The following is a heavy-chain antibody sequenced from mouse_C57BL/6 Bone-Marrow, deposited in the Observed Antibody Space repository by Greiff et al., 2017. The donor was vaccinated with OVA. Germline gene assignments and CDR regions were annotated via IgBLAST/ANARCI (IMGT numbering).Heavy chain of an antibody. D-gene: IGHD1-1*01. CDR3: ATAVGGFAY. CDR2: IDPANGDT. V-gene: IGHV14-4*01. J-gene: IGHJ3*01. Sequence: EVQLQQPGAELVRPGASVKLSCTASGFNITDDYMHWVKQRPEQGLEWIGWIDPANGDTEYASKFQGKATITADTSSNTAYLQLSSLTSEDTAVYYCATAVGGFAYWGQGTLVTVSA. CDR1: GFNITDDY.